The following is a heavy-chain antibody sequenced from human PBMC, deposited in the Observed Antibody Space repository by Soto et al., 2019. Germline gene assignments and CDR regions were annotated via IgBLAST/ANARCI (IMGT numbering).Heavy chain of an antibody. CDR2: IYYSGST. CDR1: GGSISSGGYY. D-gene: IGHD3-22*01. CDR3: ARSPASYYYDSSGYYVDY. V-gene: IGHV4-31*03. J-gene: IGHJ4*02. Sequence: SETLSLTCTVSGGSISSGGYYWSWIRQHPGKGLEWIGYIYYSGSTYYNPSLKSRVTISVDTSKNQFSLELSSVTAADTAVYYCARSPASYYYDSSGYYVDYWGQGTLVTVSS.